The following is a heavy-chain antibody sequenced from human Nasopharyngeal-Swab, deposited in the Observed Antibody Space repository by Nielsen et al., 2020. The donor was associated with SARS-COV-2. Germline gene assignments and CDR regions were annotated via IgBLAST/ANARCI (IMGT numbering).Heavy chain of an antibody. CDR1: GLTFSGYW. V-gene: IGHV3-7*03. J-gene: IGHJ4*02. CDR2: IKEDGSEK. Sequence: GGSLTLSCAASGLTFSGYWMSWVRQAPGKGLEWVANIKEDGSEKYYVDSVKGRFTISRDNAKNSLSLQMSSLRVEDTAVYYCATARAYNYGPSFDYWGQGTLVTVSS. CDR3: ATARAYNYGPSFDY. D-gene: IGHD5-18*01.